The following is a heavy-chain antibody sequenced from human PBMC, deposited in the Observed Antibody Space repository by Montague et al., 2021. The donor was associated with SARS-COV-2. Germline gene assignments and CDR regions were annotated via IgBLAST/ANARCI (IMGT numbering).Heavy chain of an antibody. CDR3: ARREYSYGWGD. CDR2: DDYSGNP. Sequence: SETLSLTCTVTGDSINSSSYYWGWLRQSPGKRLECIASDDYSGNPYYSSSLKRRLTIFVDTSKNQFSLKLTSATAADTALYYCARREYSYGWGDWGQGTLVTVSS. J-gene: IGHJ4*02. CDR1: GDSINSSSYY. V-gene: IGHV4-39*01. D-gene: IGHD5-18*01.